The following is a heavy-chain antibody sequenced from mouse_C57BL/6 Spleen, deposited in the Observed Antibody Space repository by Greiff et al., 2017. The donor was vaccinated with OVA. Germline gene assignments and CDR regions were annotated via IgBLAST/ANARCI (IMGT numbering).Heavy chain of an antibody. D-gene: IGHD4-1*01. CDR1: GYTFTSYW. CDR3: ARSGTGTGYAMDY. V-gene: IGHV1-7*01. CDR2: INPSSGYT. Sequence: VQLHESGAELAKPGASVKLSCKASGYTFTSYWMHWVKQRPGQGLEWIGYINPSSGYTKYNQKFKDKATLTADKSSSTAYMQLSSLTYEDSAVYYCARSGTGTGYAMDYWGQGTSVTVSS. J-gene: IGHJ4*01.